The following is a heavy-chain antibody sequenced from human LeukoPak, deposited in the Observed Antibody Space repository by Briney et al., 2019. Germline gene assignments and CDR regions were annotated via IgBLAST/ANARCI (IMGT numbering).Heavy chain of an antibody. D-gene: IGHD5-18*01. CDR3: ARKVGYGYALDY. J-gene: IGHJ4*02. CDR2: LCSGGST. Sequence: AGSLRLSCAASGFTVSSNCMTWVRQAPGMGLEWVSVLCSGGSTYYADSVKGRFTISTDNSKNTLYLQMNSLRAEDTAVYYCARKVGYGYALDYWGQGTLVTVSS. CDR1: GFTVSSNC. V-gene: IGHV3-53*01.